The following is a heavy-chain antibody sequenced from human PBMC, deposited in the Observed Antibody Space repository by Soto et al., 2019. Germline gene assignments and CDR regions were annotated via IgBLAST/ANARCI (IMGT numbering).Heavy chain of an antibody. CDR1: GFTVSSTNY. CDR3: HGYGY. V-gene: IGHV3-53*01. D-gene: IGHD5-12*01. J-gene: IGHJ4*02. Sequence: EVQVVESGGGLIQPGGSLRLSCAASGFTVSSTNYMSWVRQAPGKGLEWGSVIYSGGTTFYADSVKGRFTISRDNSKNTLYLQLNGQRAEDSAVYYCHGYGYWGQGTLVTVSS. CDR2: IYSGGTT.